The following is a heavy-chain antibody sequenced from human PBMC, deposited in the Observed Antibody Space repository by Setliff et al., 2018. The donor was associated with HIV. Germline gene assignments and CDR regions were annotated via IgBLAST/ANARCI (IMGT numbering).Heavy chain of an antibody. J-gene: IGHJ4*02. CDR3: ARGPQFRPH. Sequence: GGSLRLSCVASGFTFRDYGMHWVRQAPGKGLEWVAFIWYDGKNKNYADSVKGRFTISRDNSKNILYLQMSSLRVEDTALYYCARGPQFRPHWGQGTLVTVSS. CDR1: GFTFRDYG. CDR2: IWYDGKNK. V-gene: IGHV3-30*02.